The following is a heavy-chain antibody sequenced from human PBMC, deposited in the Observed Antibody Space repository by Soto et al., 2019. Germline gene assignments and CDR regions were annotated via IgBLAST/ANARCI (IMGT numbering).Heavy chain of an antibody. CDR1: GFTFSSYV. CDR2: ISNSVSNT. D-gene: IGHD2-2*01. CDR3: ASRYCSSSSCGPGLFDS. V-gene: IGHV3-23*01. J-gene: IGHJ4*02. Sequence: EVQLLESGGGLVQPGGSLRLSCAASGFTFSSYVMSWVRQAPGKGLEWVSAISNSVSNTYYADSVKGRFTISRDNSKITLYLQMNSLRVEDTAVYYCASRYCSSSSCGPGLFDSWGQGTLVTVSS.